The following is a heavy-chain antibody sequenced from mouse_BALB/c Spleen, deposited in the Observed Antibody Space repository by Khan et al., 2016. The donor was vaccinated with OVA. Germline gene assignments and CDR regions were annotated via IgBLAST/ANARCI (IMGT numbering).Heavy chain of an antibody. V-gene: IGHV1-7*01. CDR3: ARDRSDY. CDR1: GYTFSTYW. CDR2: INPCSGYT. J-gene: IGHJ2*01. Sequence: QVRLQQSGAELAKPGASVKMSCKASGYTFSTYWIHWVKQRPGQGLEWIGYINPCSGYTYYNQTFKDKATLTTDKSSSTAYMQLSSLTSEDSAVYYCARDRSDYWGQGTTLTVSS.